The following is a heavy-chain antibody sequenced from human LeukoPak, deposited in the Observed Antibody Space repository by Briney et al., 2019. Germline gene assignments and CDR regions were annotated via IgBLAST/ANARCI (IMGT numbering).Heavy chain of an antibody. V-gene: IGHV1-69*13. Sequence: SVKVSCKASGGTFSKYTISWVRQRPGQGLEWMGGITPLFGTANYAQKFQGRVTITADESASTAYMELSSLRSEDTAVYYCARDLKGDYSDYWGQGTLVTVSS. J-gene: IGHJ4*02. CDR1: GGTFSKYT. CDR2: ITPLFGTA. CDR3: ARDLKGDYSDY.